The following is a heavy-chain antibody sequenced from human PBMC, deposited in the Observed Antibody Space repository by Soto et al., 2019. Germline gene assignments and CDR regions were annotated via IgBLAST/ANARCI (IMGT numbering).Heavy chain of an antibody. CDR2: IYHSGST. CDR1: GGSISSSNW. V-gene: IGHV4-4*02. J-gene: IGHJ4*02. D-gene: IGHD3-10*01. Sequence: QVQLQESGPGLVKPSGTLSLTCAVSGGSISSSNWWSWVRQPPGKGLEWIGEIYHSGSTNYNPSLKSRVTIPVDKSKNQFSLKLSSVTAADTAVYYCARVPVAPHFYGSGSRNQDYFDYWGQGTLVTVSS. CDR3: ARVPVAPHFYGSGSRNQDYFDY.